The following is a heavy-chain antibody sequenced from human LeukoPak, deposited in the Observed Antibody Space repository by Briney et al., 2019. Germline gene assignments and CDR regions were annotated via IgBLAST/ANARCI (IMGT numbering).Heavy chain of an antibody. J-gene: IGHJ4*02. D-gene: IGHD3-9*01. CDR2: MNPNSGNT. V-gene: IGHV1-8*01. Sequence: ASVTVSCKASGYTFTSYDINWVRQATGQGLEWMGWMNPNSGNTGYAQKFQGRVTMTRNTSISTAYMELSSLRPEDTAVYYCARAYYDILTHDYWGQGTLVTVSS. CDR3: ARAYYDILTHDY. CDR1: GYTFTSYD.